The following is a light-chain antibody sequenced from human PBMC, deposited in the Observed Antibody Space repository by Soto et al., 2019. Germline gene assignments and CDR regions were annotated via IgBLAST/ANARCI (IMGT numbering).Light chain of an antibody. CDR1: SSDIGGYNY. J-gene: IGLJ2*01. V-gene: IGLV2-14*01. CDR3: SSYTSDNTVI. Sequence: QSVLTQPASVSGSPGQSITISCTGTSSDIGGYNYVSWYQQHPGKAPKVMIYDVSDRPSGVSIRFSGSKSGITASLTISGLQAEDEADYYCSSYTSDNTVIFGAGTKLTVL. CDR2: DVS.